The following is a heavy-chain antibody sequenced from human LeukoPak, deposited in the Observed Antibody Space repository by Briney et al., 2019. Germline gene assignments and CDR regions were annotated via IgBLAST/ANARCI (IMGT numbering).Heavy chain of an antibody. V-gene: IGHV1-69*13. Sequence: SVKVSCKASGGTFSSYAIGWVRQAPGQGLEWMGGIIPIFGTANYAQKFQGRVTITADESTSTAYMEQSSLRSEDTAVYYCARDRAYYDSSGPLDYWGQGTLVTVSS. CDR2: IIPIFGTA. CDR3: ARDRAYYDSSGPLDY. J-gene: IGHJ4*02. D-gene: IGHD3-22*01. CDR1: GGTFSSYA.